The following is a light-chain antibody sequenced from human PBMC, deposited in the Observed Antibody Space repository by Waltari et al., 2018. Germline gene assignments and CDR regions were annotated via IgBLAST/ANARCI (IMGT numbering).Light chain of an antibody. CDR2: EVS. CDR1: SSDVGGYNY. CDR3: SSYAGSNNFGVV. V-gene: IGLV2-8*01. J-gene: IGLJ2*01. Sequence: QSALTQPPSASGSPGQSVTISCTGTSSDVGGYNYVSWYQQHPGKAPKLMIYEVSKRPSGVPDRRSGSKSGNTASLTVAGLQAEDEADYYCSSYAGSNNFGVVFGGGTKLTVL.